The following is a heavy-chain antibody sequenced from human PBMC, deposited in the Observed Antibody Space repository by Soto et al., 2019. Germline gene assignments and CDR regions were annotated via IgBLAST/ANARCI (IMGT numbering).Heavy chain of an antibody. D-gene: IGHD1-1*01. CDR3: ARDKITGLLDF. J-gene: IGHJ4*02. Sequence: SETLSLTCAVYGGSFSGYYWTWIRQPPGTGLEWIGEINHSGSTNYNPSLKSRVTISVDTSKNQFSLKLTSVTAADTAVYYCARDKITGLLDFWGQGTPVTVSS. CDR2: INHSGST. CDR1: GGSFSGYY. V-gene: IGHV4-34*01.